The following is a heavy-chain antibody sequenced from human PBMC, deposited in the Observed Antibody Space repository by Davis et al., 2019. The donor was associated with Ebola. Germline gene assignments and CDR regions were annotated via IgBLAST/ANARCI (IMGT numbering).Heavy chain of an antibody. CDR3: ARERLGISGWYFDL. J-gene: IGHJ2*01. CDR2: ISSSSSYI. V-gene: IGHV3-21*01. Sequence: GGSLRLSCAASGFTFSSYSMNWVRQAPGKGLEWVSSISSSSSYIYYADSVKGRFTISRDNAKNSLYLQMNSLRAEDTAVYYCARERLGISGWYFDLWGRGTLVTVSS. D-gene: IGHD7-27*01. CDR1: GFTFSSYS.